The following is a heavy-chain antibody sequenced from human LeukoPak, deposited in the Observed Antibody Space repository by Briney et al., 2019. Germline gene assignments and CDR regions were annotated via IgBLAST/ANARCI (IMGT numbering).Heavy chain of an antibody. J-gene: IGHJ3*02. D-gene: IGHD3-9*01. Sequence: GGSLRLSCAASGFTFSSYAMSWVRQAPGKGLEWVLAISGSGGSTYYADSVKGRFTISRDNSKNTLYLQMNSLRAEDTAVYYCAKVGYDILTGYYKTEKTIDAFDIWGQGTMVTVSS. CDR2: ISGSGGST. V-gene: IGHV3-23*01. CDR1: GFTFSSYA. CDR3: AKVGYDILTGYYKTEKTIDAFDI.